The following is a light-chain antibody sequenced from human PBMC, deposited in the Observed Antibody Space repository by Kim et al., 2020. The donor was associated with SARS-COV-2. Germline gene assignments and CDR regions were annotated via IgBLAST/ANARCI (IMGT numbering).Light chain of an antibody. CDR2: DAS. CDR3: QQYSNSPIN. CDR1: QTSGSNF. Sequence: FLPGERTTPLSWGTQTSGSNFLAWYQQKPGQAPTLLIYDASTRATGIPGRFSGSGSGTEFTLNISTVESEDFAVYYCQQYSNSPINFGGGTKLEI. V-gene: IGKV3-20*01. J-gene: IGKJ4*01.